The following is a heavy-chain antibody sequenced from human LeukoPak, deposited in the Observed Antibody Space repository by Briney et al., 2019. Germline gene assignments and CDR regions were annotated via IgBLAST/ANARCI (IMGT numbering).Heavy chain of an antibody. V-gene: IGHV3-30*02. CDR3: SKAGEYCSGSSCYHWYFDL. CDR2: MRYDGRDK. J-gene: IGHJ2*01. D-gene: IGHD2-2*01. CDR1: GFTFSSYN. Sequence: GGPLRLSCAASGFTFSSYNMHWVRQAPGKGLEWVAFMRYDGRDKYYGDSVKGRFTISRDNSKSMLYLQMNSLRAEDTAVYYCSKAGEYCSGSSCYHWYFDLWGRGTLVTVSS.